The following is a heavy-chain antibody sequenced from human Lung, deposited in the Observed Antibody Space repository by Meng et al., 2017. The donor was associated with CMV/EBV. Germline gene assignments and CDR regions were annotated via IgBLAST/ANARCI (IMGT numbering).Heavy chain of an antibody. CDR1: GFTFSSYS. CDR2: IRISSYM. J-gene: IGHJ4*02. V-gene: IGHV3-21*01. D-gene: IGHD2-2*01. CDR3: ARDRGSSTSPYFDY. Sequence: ASGFTFSSYSMNWVRQAPGKGLEWVSSIRISSYMYYADSVKGRFTISRDNAKNSLYLQMNSLRAEDTAVYFCARDRGSSTSPYFDYWGQGTLVTVS.